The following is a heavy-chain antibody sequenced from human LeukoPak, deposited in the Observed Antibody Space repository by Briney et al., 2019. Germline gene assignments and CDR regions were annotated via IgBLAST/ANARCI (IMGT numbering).Heavy chain of an antibody. CDR3: ARALQNYYGSGTYPDY. D-gene: IGHD3-10*01. CDR2: FHHRGST. CDR1: GGSFTGYY. J-gene: IGHJ4*02. V-gene: IGHV4-34*01. Sequence: SETLSLTIAVYGGSFTGYYWSWIRQPPGRGLEWSGEFHHRGSTNYNPSLKSRVTISIGTSKNQFSLKLSSVTAADTALYYCARALQNYYGSGTYPDYWGQGTLVTVSS.